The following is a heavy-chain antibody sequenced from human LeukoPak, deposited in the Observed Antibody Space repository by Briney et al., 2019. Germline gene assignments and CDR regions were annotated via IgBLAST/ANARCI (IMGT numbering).Heavy chain of an antibody. Sequence: SETLSLTCAVYGGSFSGYYWSWIRQPPGKGLEWIGYVDYRGNTNYNPSLKSRVTISLDTSKSLFSLKLNSVTAADTAVYYCARVEVGAANRQWYGMDVWGQGTTVTVSS. CDR1: GGSFSGYY. CDR2: VDYRGNT. D-gene: IGHD2-15*01. CDR3: ARVEVGAANRQWYGMDV. V-gene: IGHV4-59*01. J-gene: IGHJ6*02.